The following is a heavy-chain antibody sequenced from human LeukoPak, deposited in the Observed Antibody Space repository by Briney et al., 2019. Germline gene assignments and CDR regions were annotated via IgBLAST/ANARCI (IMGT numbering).Heavy chain of an antibody. CDR3: AKRATDDALDI. V-gene: IGHV3-30*18. CDR1: GFPFHSYG. D-gene: IGHD5-12*01. Sequence: SLTLSCAASGFPFHSYGLHWVRQAPGKGLEWVAVITYDGSNGYFADSVKGRFTISRDNSRNTLSLQMNSLRAEDTAVYYCAKRATDDALDIWGRGTMVTVSS. J-gene: IGHJ3*02. CDR2: ITYDGSNG.